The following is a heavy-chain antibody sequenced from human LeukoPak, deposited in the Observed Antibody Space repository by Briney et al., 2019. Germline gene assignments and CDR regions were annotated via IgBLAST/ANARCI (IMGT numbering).Heavy chain of an antibody. CDR3: ARGPYGAGISNWFDP. V-gene: IGHV4-38-2*02. CDR2: IYYSGST. J-gene: IGHJ5*02. CDR1: GYSISSGYY. Sequence: SETLSLTCTVSGYSISSGYYWGWIRQPPGKGLEWIGSIYYSGSTNYNPSLKSQVTMSVDTSKNQLSLKLSSVTTADTAVYYCARGPYGAGISNWFDPWGQGTLVIVSS. D-gene: IGHD3-10*01.